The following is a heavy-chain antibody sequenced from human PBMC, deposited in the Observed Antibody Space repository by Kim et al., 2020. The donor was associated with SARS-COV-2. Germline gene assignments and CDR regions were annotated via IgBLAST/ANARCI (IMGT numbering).Heavy chain of an antibody. CDR2: IYYIRTT. D-gene: IGHD3-10*01. J-gene: IGHJ4*02. Sequence: PGKRQEWIGIIYYIRTTDYTPSSKGRFSMSVDTSKNHLSRNLTSVTAADTAVYYCARLLGSGRSSDYWGQGTLVTVTS. CDR3: ARLLGSGRSSDY. V-gene: IGHV4-39*02.